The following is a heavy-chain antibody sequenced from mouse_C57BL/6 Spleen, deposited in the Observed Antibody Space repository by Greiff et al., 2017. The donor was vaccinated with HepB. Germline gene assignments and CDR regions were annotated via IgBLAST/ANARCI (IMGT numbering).Heavy chain of an antibody. CDR1: GYTFTSYW. Sequence: VQLQQPGAELVRPGSSVKLSCKASGYTFTSYWMHWVKQRPIQGLEWIGNIDPSDSETHYNQKFKDKATLTVDKSSSTAYMQLSSLTSEDSAVYYCARDGTAQATYYYFDYWGQGTTLTVSS. CDR3: ARDGTAQATYYYFDY. CDR2: IDPSDSET. V-gene: IGHV1-52*01. D-gene: IGHD3-2*02. J-gene: IGHJ2*01.